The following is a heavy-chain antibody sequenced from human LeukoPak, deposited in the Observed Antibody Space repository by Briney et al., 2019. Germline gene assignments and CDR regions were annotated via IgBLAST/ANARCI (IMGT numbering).Heavy chain of an antibody. CDR3: AIGSRDSSGWRYYYYMDV. V-gene: IGHV1-69*13. D-gene: IGHD6-19*01. CDR1: GDTFSNFA. J-gene: IGHJ6*03. Sequence: SVKVSCKASGDTFSNFAISWVRQAPGQGLEWMGGIIPIFGTANYARKFQGRVTITADESTSTAYMELSSLRSEDTAVYYCAIGSRDSSGWRYYYYMDVWGKGTTVTISS. CDR2: IIPIFGTA.